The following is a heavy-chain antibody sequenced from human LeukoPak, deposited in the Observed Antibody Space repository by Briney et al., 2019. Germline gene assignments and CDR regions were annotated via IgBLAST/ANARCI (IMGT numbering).Heavy chain of an antibody. CDR1: GYTFTSYG. Sequence: ASVKVSCKASGYTFTSYGISWVRQAPEQGLEWMGWISAYNGNTNYAQKLQGRVTMTTDTSTSTAYMELRSLRSEDTVVYDCARVLNSYCSSSSCYYLPFDYWGQGTLVTVSS. CDR2: ISAYNGNT. CDR3: ARVLNSYCSSSSCYYLPFDY. V-gene: IGHV1-18*01. D-gene: IGHD2-2*01. J-gene: IGHJ4*02.